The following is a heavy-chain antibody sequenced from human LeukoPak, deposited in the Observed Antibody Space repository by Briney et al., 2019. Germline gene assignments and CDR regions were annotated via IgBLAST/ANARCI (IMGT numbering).Heavy chain of an antibody. CDR2: ISGSGGST. CDR3: AKDLTGYCSSTSCRDAFDI. V-gene: IGHV3-23*01. Sequence: PGGSLRLSCAASGFTFSSYAMSWARQAPGKGLEWVSAISGSGGSTYYADSVKGRFTISRDNSKNTLYLQMNSLRAEDTAVYYCAKDLTGYCSSTSCRDAFDIWGQGTMVTVSS. CDR1: GFTFSSYA. D-gene: IGHD2-2*01. J-gene: IGHJ3*02.